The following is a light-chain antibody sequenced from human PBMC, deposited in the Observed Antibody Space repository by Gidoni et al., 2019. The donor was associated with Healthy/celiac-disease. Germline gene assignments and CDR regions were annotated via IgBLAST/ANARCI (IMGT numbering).Light chain of an antibody. Sequence: SYVLTQPPSVSVAPGQTARITCGGNNIGSKSVHWYQQKPGQAPVLVVYDESDRPSGIPERFSGSNSGNTATLTISRVEAGDEADYYCQVWDSSSDHPDYVFGTGTKVTVL. J-gene: IGLJ1*01. CDR3: QVWDSSSDHPDYV. CDR1: NIGSKS. V-gene: IGLV3-21*02. CDR2: DES.